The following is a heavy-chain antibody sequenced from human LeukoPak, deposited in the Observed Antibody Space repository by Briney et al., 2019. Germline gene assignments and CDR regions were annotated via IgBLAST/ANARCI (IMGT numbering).Heavy chain of an antibody. V-gene: IGHV3-72*01. Sequence: PGGSLRLSCAASGFTFSDHYMDWVRQAPGKGLEWVGSTRNKANSYTTEYAASVKGRFTISRDDSKNSLYLQMNSLKTEDTAVYYCARENSARYCSSTSCASGMDVWGQGTTVTVSS. CDR3: ARENSARYCSSTSCASGMDV. CDR1: GFTFSDHY. CDR2: TRNKANSYTT. J-gene: IGHJ6*02. D-gene: IGHD2-2*01.